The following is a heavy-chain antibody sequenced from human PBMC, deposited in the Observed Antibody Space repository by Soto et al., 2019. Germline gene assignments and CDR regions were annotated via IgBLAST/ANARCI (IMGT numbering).Heavy chain of an antibody. J-gene: IGHJ5*02. V-gene: IGHV4-34*01. CDR2: INHSGST. CDR1: GGSFSGDY. D-gene: IGHD1-7*01. Sequence: SETLSLTCAVYGGSFSGDYWSWIRQPPGKGLEWIGEINHSGSTNYNPSLKSRVTISVDTSKNQFSLKLSSVTAADTAVYYCARLWSNWNYWFDPWGQGTLVTVSS. CDR3: ARLWSNWNYWFDP.